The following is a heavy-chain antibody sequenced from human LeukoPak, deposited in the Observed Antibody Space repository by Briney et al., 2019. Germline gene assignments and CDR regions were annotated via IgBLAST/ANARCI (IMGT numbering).Heavy chain of an antibody. J-gene: IGHJ6*03. CDR3: ARSTYGSGPYYYYYMDV. V-gene: IGHV1-69*05. CDR2: IIPIFGTA. D-gene: IGHD3-10*01. Sequence: SVKVSCKASGGTFSSYAISWVRQAPGQGLEWMGRIIPIFGTANYAQKFQGRVTITTEESTSTAYMELSSLRSEDTAVYYCARSTYGSGPYYYYYMDVWGKGTTVTVSS. CDR1: GGTFSSYA.